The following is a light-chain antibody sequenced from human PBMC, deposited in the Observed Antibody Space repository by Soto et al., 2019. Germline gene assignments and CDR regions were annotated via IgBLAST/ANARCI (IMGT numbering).Light chain of an antibody. CDR2: AAS. V-gene: IGKV1-27*01. CDR3: QNYNSAPLT. Sequence: DIQMPQSPSSLSASVGDRVSITCRASQGISNYLVWYQQKPGKVPKLLLYAASTLQSGVPSRFSGSGSGTDFTITTSSMQPEDVATYYCQNYNSAPLTFGGGTKVEIK. CDR1: QGISNY. J-gene: IGKJ4*01.